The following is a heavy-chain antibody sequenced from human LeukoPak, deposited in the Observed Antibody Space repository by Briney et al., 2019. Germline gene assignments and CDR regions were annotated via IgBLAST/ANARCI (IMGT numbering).Heavy chain of an antibody. CDR3: ARTGPFSGSYLGAFDI. Sequence: GGSLRLSCAASGFTFSSYSMNWVRQAPGKGLEWVSSISSSSSYIYYADSVKGRFTISRDNAKNSLYLQMNSLRAEDTAVYYCARTGPFSGSYLGAFDIWGQGTMVTVSS. J-gene: IGHJ3*02. V-gene: IGHV3-21*01. D-gene: IGHD1-26*01. CDR2: ISSSSSYI. CDR1: GFTFSSYS.